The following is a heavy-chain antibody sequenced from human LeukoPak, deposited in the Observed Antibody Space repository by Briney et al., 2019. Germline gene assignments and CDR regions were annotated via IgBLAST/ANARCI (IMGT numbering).Heavy chain of an antibody. D-gene: IGHD2-15*01. CDR2: IHPDSGVT. V-gene: IGHV1-2*02. J-gene: IGHJ4*02. CDR3: ARGGPPSSEVVVAATFFHMYF. Sequence: ASVKVSCKPSGYTLTAYHIHCVRQPPERGREWLGWIHPDSGVTNYAQKFRGRATLTRDTSISTAYMELSRLRSNDTAEYYCARGGPPSSEVVVAATFFHMYFWGKGTLVTVSS. CDR1: GYTLTAYH.